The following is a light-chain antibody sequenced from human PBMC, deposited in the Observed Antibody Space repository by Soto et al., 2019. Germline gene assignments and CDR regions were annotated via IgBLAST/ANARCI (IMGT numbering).Light chain of an antibody. V-gene: IGKV3-15*01. J-gene: IGKJ1*01. CDR3: QQYNNWPRT. CDR2: GAS. Sequence: EIVMTQSPATLSVSPWERATLSCRASQDISNNLVWSQQKPGQAPRLLIYGASTRATDSPARFSGSGSGTEVTLTISSLQSEDFAIYYCQQYNNWPRTFGQGTKVDIK. CDR1: QDISNN.